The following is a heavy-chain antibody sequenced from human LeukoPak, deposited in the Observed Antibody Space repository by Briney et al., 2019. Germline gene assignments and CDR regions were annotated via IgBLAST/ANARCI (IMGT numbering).Heavy chain of an antibody. D-gene: IGHD6-13*01. Sequence: GSLRLSCAASGFTFSSYWMHWVRQAPGKGLVWVSRNTEGSSTSYADSVKGRFTISRDNAKNTLYLQMNSLRAEDTAVYYCASSGYSSSWGYYWGQGTLVTVSS. CDR1: GFTFSSYW. V-gene: IGHV3-74*01. J-gene: IGHJ4*02. CDR3: ASSGYSSSWGYY. CDR2: NTEGSST.